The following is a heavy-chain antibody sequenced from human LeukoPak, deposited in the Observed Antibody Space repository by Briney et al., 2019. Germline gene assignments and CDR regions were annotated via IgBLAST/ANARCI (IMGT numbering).Heavy chain of an antibody. V-gene: IGHV1-18*01. J-gene: IGHJ4*02. D-gene: IGHD5-12*01. CDR1: GYTFTSYG. CDR3: ARDDALVATGSFDY. CDR2: IGAYNGNT. Sequence: ASVKVSCKASGYTFTSYGISWVRQAPGQGLEWMGWIGAYNGNTNYAQKLQGRVTMTTDTSTSTAYMELRSLRSDDTAVYYCARDDALVATGSFDYWGQGTLVTVSS.